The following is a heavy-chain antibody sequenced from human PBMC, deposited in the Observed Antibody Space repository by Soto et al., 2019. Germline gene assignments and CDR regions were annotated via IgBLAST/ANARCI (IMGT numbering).Heavy chain of an antibody. V-gene: IGHV4-31*02. Sequence: QVQLQESXPXLXXPXXXLSLTXTVSGGSISTGGYYWSWIRQHPGRGLEWIGYIYHSGMTFSNPSLQSRVAISIDTSENQFSLKLSSVTAADTAVYYCATVRWELHDAFDIWGHGTMVSVSS. CDR1: GGSISTGGYY. CDR2: IYHSGMT. D-gene: IGHD4-17*01. J-gene: IGHJ3*02. CDR3: ATVRWELHDAFDI.